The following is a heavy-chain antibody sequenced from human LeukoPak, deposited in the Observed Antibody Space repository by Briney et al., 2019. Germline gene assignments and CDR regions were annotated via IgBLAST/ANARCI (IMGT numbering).Heavy chain of an antibody. CDR1: GFTFSSYS. CDR3: AGARVRRYCSSTSCPMDWFDP. D-gene: IGHD2-2*01. CDR2: ISSSSYI. Sequence: GSLRLSCAASGFTFSSYSMNWVRQAPGKGLEWVSSISSSSYIYYADSVKGRFTISRDNAKNSLYLQMNSLRAEDTAVYYCAGARVRRYCSSTSCPMDWFDPWGQGTLVTVSS. J-gene: IGHJ5*02. V-gene: IGHV3-21*01.